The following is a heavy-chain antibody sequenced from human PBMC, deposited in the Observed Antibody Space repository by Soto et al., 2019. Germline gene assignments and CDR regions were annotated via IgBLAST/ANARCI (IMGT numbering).Heavy chain of an antibody. J-gene: IGHJ3*01. CDR2: MNPNSGNT. CDR3: ARVNIGAVQDHDAFDL. Sequence: ASVKVSCKASGYTFTSYDINWVRQATGQGLEWMGWMNPNSGNTGYAQKFQGRVTMTRNTSISTAYMELSSLRSEETPVYYCARVNIGAVQDHDAFDLWGQGTMVTVSS. V-gene: IGHV1-8*01. D-gene: IGHD2-2*01. CDR1: GYTFTSYD.